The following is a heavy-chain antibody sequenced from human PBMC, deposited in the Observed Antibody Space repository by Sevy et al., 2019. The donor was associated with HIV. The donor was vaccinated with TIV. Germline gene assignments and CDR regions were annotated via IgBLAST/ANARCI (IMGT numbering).Heavy chain of an antibody. J-gene: IGHJ5*02. CDR3: ARDRYNWNYDDHWFDP. CDR1: GFTFSEYG. Sequence: GGSLRLSCAVSGFTFSEYGMHWVRQAPGKGLEWVAVIWYDGSNKYYADSVKGRFTISRDNSKDTLFLQMNSLRVEDTAVYYCARDRYNWNYDDHWFDPWGHGTLVTVSS. D-gene: IGHD1-7*01. V-gene: IGHV3-33*01. CDR2: IWYDGSNK.